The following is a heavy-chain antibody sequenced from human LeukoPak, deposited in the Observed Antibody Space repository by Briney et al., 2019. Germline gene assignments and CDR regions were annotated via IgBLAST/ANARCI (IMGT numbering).Heavy chain of an antibody. V-gene: IGHV1-8*01. D-gene: IGHD2-2*01. J-gene: IGHJ4*02. CDR1: GYTFTSYD. Sequence: ASVKVSCKASGYTFTSYDINWVRQATGQGLEWMGWMNPNSGNTGYAQKFQGRVTMTRNTSISTAYMELSRLRSDDTAVYYCARRIGYCSSISCFYDYWGQGTLVTVSS. CDR2: MNPNSGNT. CDR3: ARRIGYCSSISCFYDY.